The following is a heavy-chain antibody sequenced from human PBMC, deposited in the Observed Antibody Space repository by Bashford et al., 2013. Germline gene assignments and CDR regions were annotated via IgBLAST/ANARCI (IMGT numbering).Heavy chain of an antibody. J-gene: IGHJ4*02. Sequence: ASVKVSCKASGYTFSKYGLTWVRQAPGQGLEWMGWISTYNDNTNYAQKVQGRVTMTTDTSTSTAYMELRSLRSDDTAVYYCARGPQWELPKFDYWGQGTLVTVSS. CDR2: ISTYNDNT. V-gene: IGHV1-18*01. D-gene: IGHD1-26*01. CDR3: ARGPQWELPKFDY. CDR1: GYTFSKYG.